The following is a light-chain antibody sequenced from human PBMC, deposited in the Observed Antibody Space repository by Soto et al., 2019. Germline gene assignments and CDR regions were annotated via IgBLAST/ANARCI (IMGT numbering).Light chain of an antibody. CDR3: QAWDINTAV. J-gene: IGLJ1*01. Sequence: SYELPHPPSVSVSPGQTASITCSGDKLGDKFACWYQQKPGQSPVLVIYEDYKRPSGIPERFSGSNSGNTATLTISDTQAMDEADYYCQAWDINTAVFGTGTKVTVL. CDR2: EDY. V-gene: IGLV3-1*01. CDR1: KLGDKF.